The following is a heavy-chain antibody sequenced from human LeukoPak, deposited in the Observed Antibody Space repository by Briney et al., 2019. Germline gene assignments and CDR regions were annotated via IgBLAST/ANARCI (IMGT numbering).Heavy chain of an antibody. D-gene: IGHD4-17*01. Sequence: PGGSLRLSCAAAGFTFDDYAMHWVRQAPGKGLEWVSGISWHSGSIGYADSVKSRFTISRDNAKNSLYLQMNSLRAEDTALYYCAKDLYGDYENYFDYWGQGTLVTVSS. CDR1: GFTFDDYA. V-gene: IGHV3-9*01. CDR2: ISWHSGSI. CDR3: AKDLYGDYENYFDY. J-gene: IGHJ4*02.